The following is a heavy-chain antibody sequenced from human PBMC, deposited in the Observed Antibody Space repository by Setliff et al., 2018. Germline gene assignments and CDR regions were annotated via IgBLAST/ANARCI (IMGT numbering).Heavy chain of an antibody. CDR3: ARHSSWGTVTDRLHYNFFDF. J-gene: IGHJ4*02. V-gene: IGHV4-38-2*01. D-gene: IGHD3-10*01. CDR1: GYSIRNGYY. Sequence: SETLSLTCGVSGYSIRNGYYWAWIRQPPGKGLEWIGSIYHGGTTYYSPSLKTRVTMSVDPSKNQFPLHLSSVAAADTAIYYCARHSSWGTVTDRLHYNFFDFWGQGTLVTV. CDR2: IYHGGTT.